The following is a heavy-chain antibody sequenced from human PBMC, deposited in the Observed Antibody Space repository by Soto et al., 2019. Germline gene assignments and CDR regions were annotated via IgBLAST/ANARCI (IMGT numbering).Heavy chain of an antibody. V-gene: IGHV3-66*01. J-gene: IGHJ4*02. CDR2: IYSGGST. CDR1: GFTVRTKY. D-gene: IGHD3-16*01. Sequence: GGSLRLSSAASGFTVRTKYMSWVRQAPGKGLEWVSVIYSGGSTFYADSVRGRFTISRDNSKNTVNLQMNSLRAEDTAVYYCARDPWAADYWGQGTLVTVSS. CDR3: ARDPWAADY.